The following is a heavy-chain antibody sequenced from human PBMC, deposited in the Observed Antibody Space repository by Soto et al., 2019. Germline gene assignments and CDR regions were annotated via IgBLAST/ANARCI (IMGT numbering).Heavy chain of an antibody. CDR3: ARDHRKTSYYYDSSGPPDGMDV. CDR1: GGSFSGYY. CDR2: INHSGST. D-gene: IGHD3-22*01. Sequence: PSETLSLTCAVYGGSFSGYYWSWIRQPPGKGLEWIGEINHSGSTNYNPSLKSRVTISVDTSKNQFSLKLSSVTAADTAVYYCARDHRKTSYYYDSSGPPDGMDVWGQGTTVTVS. V-gene: IGHV4-34*01. J-gene: IGHJ6*02.